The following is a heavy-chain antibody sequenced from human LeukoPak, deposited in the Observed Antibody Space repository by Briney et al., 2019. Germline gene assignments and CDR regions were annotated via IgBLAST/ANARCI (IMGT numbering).Heavy chain of an antibody. Sequence: SSETLSLTCTVSGGSVSSTTYYWSWLRQPPGKGLEWIASINYSGSTYYNPSLKSRVTISVDTSENQFSLKLSSVTAADTAVYYCARYVVYGSGKYYFDYWGQGTLVTVSS. V-gene: IGHV4-39*01. CDR2: INYSGST. J-gene: IGHJ4*02. CDR1: GGSVSSTTYY. D-gene: IGHD3-10*01. CDR3: ARYVVYGSGKYYFDY.